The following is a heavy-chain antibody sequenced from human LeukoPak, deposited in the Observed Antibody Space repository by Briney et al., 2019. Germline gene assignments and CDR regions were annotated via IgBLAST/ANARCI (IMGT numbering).Heavy chain of an antibody. CDR1: GGSISSSSYY. CDR2: IYYSGST. V-gene: IGHV4-39*07. CDR3: ARTSSLIAAAGTEFDY. Sequence: SETLSLTCTVSGGSISSSSYYWGWIRQPPGKGLEWIGSIYYSGSTYYNPSLKSRVTISVDTSKNQFSLKLSSVTAADTAVYYCARTSSLIAAAGTEFDYWGQGTLVTVSS. J-gene: IGHJ4*02. D-gene: IGHD6-13*01.